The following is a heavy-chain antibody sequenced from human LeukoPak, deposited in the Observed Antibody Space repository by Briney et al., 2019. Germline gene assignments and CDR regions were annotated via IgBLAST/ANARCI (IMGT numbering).Heavy chain of an antibody. CDR2: IYYSGST. D-gene: IGHD4-17*01. J-gene: IGHJ6*02. V-gene: IGHV4-59*01. CDR1: SGSISSYY. Sequence: SETLSLTCTVSSGSISSYYWSWIRQPPGKGLEWIGYIYYSGSTNYNPSLKSRVTISVDTSKNQFSLKLSSATAADTAVYYCARRGGDYIRGYYGMDVWGQGTTVTVSS. CDR3: ARRGGDYIRGYYGMDV.